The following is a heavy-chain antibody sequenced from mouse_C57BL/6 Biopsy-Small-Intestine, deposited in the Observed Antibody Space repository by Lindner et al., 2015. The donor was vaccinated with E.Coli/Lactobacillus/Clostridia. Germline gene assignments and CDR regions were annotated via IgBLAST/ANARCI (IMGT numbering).Heavy chain of an antibody. CDR1: GYTFTTYW. J-gene: IGHJ2*01. D-gene: IGHD2-4*01. V-gene: IGHV1-7*01. CDR3: ARSGDYGPYYFDY. Sequence: VQLQESGAELAKPGASVKLSRKASGYTFTTYWMHWVKQRPGQGLEWIGYINPSSGYTKYNQKFKDKATLTADKSSSTDYMQLSSLTYEDSAVYYCARSGDYGPYYFDYWGQGAKLTVSS. CDR2: INPSSGYT.